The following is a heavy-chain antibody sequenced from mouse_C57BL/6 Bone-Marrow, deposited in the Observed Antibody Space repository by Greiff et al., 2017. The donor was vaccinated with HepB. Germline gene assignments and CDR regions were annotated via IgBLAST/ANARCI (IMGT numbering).Heavy chain of an antibody. CDR1: GYTFTNYW. D-gene: IGHD1-1*01. CDR2: IYPGGGYT. CDR3: ARGGYYGSSHEGFAY. V-gene: IGHV1-63*01. Sequence: VQLQQSGAELVRPGTSVKMSCKASGYTFTNYWIGWAKQRPGHGLEWIGDIYPGGGYTNYNEKFKGKATLTADKSSSTAYMQFSSLTSEDSAIYYCARGGYYGSSHEGFAYWGQGTLVTVSA. J-gene: IGHJ3*01.